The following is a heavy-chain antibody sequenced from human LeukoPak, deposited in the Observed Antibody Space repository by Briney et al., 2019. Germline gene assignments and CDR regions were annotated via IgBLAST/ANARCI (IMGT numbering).Heavy chain of an antibody. J-gene: IGHJ4*02. Sequence: SETLSLTCAVYGGSFSGYYWSWVRQPPGKGLEWIGYIYYSGSTNYNPSLKSRVTISVDTSKNQFSLKLSSVTAADTAVYYCARSDYGSGSYSVYWGQGTLVTVSS. D-gene: IGHD3-10*01. CDR1: GGSFSGYY. V-gene: IGHV4-59*01. CDR3: ARSDYGSGSYSVY. CDR2: IYYSGST.